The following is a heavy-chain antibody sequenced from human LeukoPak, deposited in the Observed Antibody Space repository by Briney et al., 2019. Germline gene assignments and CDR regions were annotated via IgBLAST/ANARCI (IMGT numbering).Heavy chain of an antibody. V-gene: IGHV3-30*01. CDR1: GFTFSSYA. D-gene: IGHD2-8*01. CDR3: ARECTNGVCYDGHAFDI. CDR2: ISYDGSNK. J-gene: IGHJ3*02. Sequence: GGSLRLSCAASGFTFSSYAMHWVRQAPGKGLEWVAVISYDGSNKYYADSVKGRFTISRDNSKNTLYLQMNSLRAEDTAVYYCARECTNGVCYDGHAFDIWGQGTMVTVSS.